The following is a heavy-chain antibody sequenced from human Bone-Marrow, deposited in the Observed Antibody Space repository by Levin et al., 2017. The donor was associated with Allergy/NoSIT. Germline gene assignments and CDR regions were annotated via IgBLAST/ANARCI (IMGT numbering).Heavy chain of an antibody. CDR2: ISSSSSTI. J-gene: IGHJ3*02. V-gene: IGHV3-48*01. D-gene: IGHD6-13*01. Sequence: GESLKISCAASGFTFSSYSMNWVRQAPGKGLEWVSYISSSSSTIYYADSVKGRFTISRDNAKNSLYLQMNSLRAEDTAVYYCARDPPGYSSSCDIWGQGTMVTVSS. CDR3: ARDPPGYSSSCDI. CDR1: GFTFSSYS.